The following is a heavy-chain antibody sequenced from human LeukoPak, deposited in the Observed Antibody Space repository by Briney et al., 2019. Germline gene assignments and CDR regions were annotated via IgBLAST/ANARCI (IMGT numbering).Heavy chain of an antibody. V-gene: IGHV4-30-4*07. D-gene: IGHD3-3*01. CDR1: GDSISSGGYS. CDR2: IHDSGST. CDR3: VRSDDFWSGYYGY. Sequence: SETLSLTCAVSGDSISSGGYSWSWIRQTPGKGLEWIAYIHDSGSTYNNPSLKSRLSISIDTSKNQFSLKLSSVTAADTAVYYCVRSDDFWSGYYGYWGQGTLVTVSS. J-gene: IGHJ4*02.